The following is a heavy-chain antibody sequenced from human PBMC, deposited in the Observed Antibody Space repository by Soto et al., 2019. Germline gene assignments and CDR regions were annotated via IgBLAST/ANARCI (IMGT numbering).Heavy chain of an antibody. Sequence: QVQLVQSGAEVKKPGASVKVSCKASGYTFTSYDINWVRQATGQGLEWMGWMNPNSGNTGYAQKFQGRVTMTRNTSISTAYMELSSLRSEDTAVYYCARGTGITGTTGDWFDPWGQGTLVTVSS. J-gene: IGHJ5*02. V-gene: IGHV1-8*01. CDR2: MNPNSGNT. D-gene: IGHD1-7*01. CDR3: ARGTGITGTTGDWFDP. CDR1: GYTFTSYD.